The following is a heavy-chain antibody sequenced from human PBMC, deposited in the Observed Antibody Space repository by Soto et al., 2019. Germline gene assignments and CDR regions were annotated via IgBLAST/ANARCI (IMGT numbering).Heavy chain of an antibody. CDR2: LYNSGNT. CDR3: AKRRANSGTGWFDP. Sequence: QVQLQESGPGLVRPSETLSLTCSVSGGPISTYYWNWIRQPPGKGLEWIGNLYNSGNTNYNPSSRSRVTISVDTSKNQLSLSLNSVTAADTAIYYCAKRRANSGTGWFDPWGPGTLVIVSS. CDR1: GGPISTYY. D-gene: IGHD1-1*01. V-gene: IGHV4-4*08. J-gene: IGHJ5*02.